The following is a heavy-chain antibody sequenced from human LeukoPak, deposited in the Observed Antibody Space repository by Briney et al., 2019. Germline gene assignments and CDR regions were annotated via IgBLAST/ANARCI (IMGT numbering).Heavy chain of an antibody. Sequence: TPSQTLSLTCTVSGGSISSGSYYWSWIRQPAGKGLEWIGRIYTSGSTNYNPSLKSRVTISVDTSKNQFSLKLSSVTAADTAVYYCARDKDWNFDWGQGTLVTVSS. CDR1: GGSISSGSYY. CDR2: IYTSGST. J-gene: IGHJ4*02. D-gene: IGHD1-7*01. CDR3: ARDKDWNFD. V-gene: IGHV4-61*02.